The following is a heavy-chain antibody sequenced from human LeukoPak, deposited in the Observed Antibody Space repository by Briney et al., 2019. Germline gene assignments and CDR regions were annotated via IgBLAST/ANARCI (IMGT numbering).Heavy chain of an antibody. D-gene: IGHD3-22*01. CDR1: GFTFSSYS. CDR3: AKPRDYYDSSGPDY. V-gene: IGHV3-30*02. J-gene: IGHJ4*02. Sequence: GGSLRLSCAASGFTFSSYSMNWVRQAPGKGLEWVAFIRYGGSNKYYADSVKGRFTISRDNSKNTLYLQMNGLRAEDTAVYYCAKPRDYYDSSGPDYWGQGTLVTVSS. CDR2: IRYGGSNK.